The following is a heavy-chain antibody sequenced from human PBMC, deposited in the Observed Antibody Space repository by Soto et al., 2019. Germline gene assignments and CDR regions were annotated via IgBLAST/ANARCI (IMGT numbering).Heavy chain of an antibody. Sequence: QLQLQESGSGLVKPSQTLSLTCAVSGGSISSGDYSWNWIRQPPGKGLEWIGYIYYVGSTYYNPSLQSRVTMSVDRSRNQFSLKLNSVTAADTAVYYCARVRREYDNSGPVDYWGQGTLVTVSS. CDR1: GGSISSGDYS. CDR2: IYYVGST. V-gene: IGHV4-30-2*01. J-gene: IGHJ4*02. D-gene: IGHD3-22*01. CDR3: ARVRREYDNSGPVDY.